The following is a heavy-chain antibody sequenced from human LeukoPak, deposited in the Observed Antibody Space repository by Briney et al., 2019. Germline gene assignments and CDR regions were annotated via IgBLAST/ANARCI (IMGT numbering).Heavy chain of an antibody. CDR1: GGSISSYY. V-gene: IGHV4-59*03. D-gene: IGHD1-7*01. J-gene: IGHJ3*02. Sequence: SETLSLTCTVSGGSISSYYWSWIRQPPGKGLEWIGYIYYSGSTNYNPSLKSRVTISVDTSKNQFSLKLSSVTAADTAVYYCASHLLDLYAFDIWGLGTMVTVSS. CDR2: IYYSGST. CDR3: ASHLLDLYAFDI.